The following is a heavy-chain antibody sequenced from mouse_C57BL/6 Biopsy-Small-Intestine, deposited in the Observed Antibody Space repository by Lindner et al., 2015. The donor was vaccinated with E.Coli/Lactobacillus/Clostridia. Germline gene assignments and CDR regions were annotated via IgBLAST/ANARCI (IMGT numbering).Heavy chain of an antibody. CDR1: GYAFSSSW. D-gene: IGHD1-1*01. CDR3: ARKFYYGSSYWYFDV. Sequence: VQLQESGAELVKPGASVKISCKASGYAFSSSWMNWVKQRPGKGLEWIGRIYPGDGDTNYNGKFKGKATLTADKSSSTAYMQLSSLTSEDSAVYFCARKFYYGSSYWYFDVWGTGTTVTVSS. CDR2: IYPGDGDT. J-gene: IGHJ1*03. V-gene: IGHV1-82*01.